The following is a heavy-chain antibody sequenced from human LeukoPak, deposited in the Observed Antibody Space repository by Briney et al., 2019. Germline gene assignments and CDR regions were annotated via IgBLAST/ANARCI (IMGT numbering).Heavy chain of an antibody. V-gene: IGHV1-2*02. D-gene: IGHD4-17*01. Sequence: GASVKVSCKDSGYTFTGYYMHWVRQAPGQGLEWMGWINPNSGGTNYAQKFQGRVTMTRDTSISTAYMELSRLRSDDTAVYCCARVGDYGDYADYLGQGTLVTVSS. CDR1: GYTFTGYY. CDR3: ARVGDYGDYADY. J-gene: IGHJ4*02. CDR2: INPNSGGT.